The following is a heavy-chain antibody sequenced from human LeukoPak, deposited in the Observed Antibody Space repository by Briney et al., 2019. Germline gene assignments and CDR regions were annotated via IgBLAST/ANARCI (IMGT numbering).Heavy chain of an antibody. V-gene: IGHV5-51*01. CDR1: GYSFTSYW. CDR2: IYPGDSDT. Sequence: GESLKISCKGSGYSFTSYWIGWVRQMPGKGLEWMGIIYPGDSDTRYSPSFQGQVTISADESISTAYLQWSSLKASDTAMYYCARQITSGPKRDAFDIWGQGTMVTVSS. CDR3: ARQITSGPKRDAFDI. D-gene: IGHD1-14*01. J-gene: IGHJ3*02.